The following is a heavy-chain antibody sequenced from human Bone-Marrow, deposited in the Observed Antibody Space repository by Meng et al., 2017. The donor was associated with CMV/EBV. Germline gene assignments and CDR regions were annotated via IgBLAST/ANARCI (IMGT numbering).Heavy chain of an antibody. D-gene: IGHD2-2*01. V-gene: IGHV3-49*04. CDR2: IRSKPYGGTP. CDR1: GLRFGDFA. J-gene: IGHJ4*02. Sequence: SLKISCAASGLRFGDFAISWVRQAPGKGLEWISLIRSKPYGGTPEYAASVRGRFTTSRDDSKSIVYLQMNTLTSEDTAVYYCTSALVPAARRQFDYWGQGTLVTVSS. CDR3: TSALVPAARRQFDY.